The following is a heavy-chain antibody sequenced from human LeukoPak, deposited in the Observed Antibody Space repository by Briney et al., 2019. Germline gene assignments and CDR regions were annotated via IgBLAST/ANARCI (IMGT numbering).Heavy chain of an antibody. J-gene: IGHJ3*02. Sequence: GGSLRLSCAASEFSFNNYFLNWVRQAPGKGLEWVAVIWYDGSNKYYADSVKGRFTISRDNSKNTLYLQMNSLRAEDTAVYYCARARETIYDAFDIWGQGTMVTVSS. CDR3: ARARETIYDAFDI. D-gene: IGHD4/OR15-4a*01. V-gene: IGHV3-33*08. CDR1: EFSFNNYF. CDR2: IWYDGSNK.